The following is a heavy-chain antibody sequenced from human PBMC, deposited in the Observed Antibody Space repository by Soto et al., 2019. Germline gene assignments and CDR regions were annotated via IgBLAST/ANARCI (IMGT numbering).Heavy chain of an antibody. J-gene: IGHJ5*02. Sequence: QVQLVQSGAEVKKPGSSVKVSCKASGGTFSSYTISWVRQAPGQGLEWMGRIIPILGIANYAQKFQGRVTITADKSTSTAYMELSSLRSEDTAVYYCARDIPNPDNWNYDGYWFDPWGQGTLVTVSS. V-gene: IGHV1-69*08. CDR1: GGTFSSYT. CDR2: IIPILGIA. D-gene: IGHD1-7*01. CDR3: ARDIPNPDNWNYDGYWFDP.